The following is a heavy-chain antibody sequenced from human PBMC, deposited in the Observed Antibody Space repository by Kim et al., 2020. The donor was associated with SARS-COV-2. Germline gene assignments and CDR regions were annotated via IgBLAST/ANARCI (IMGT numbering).Heavy chain of an antibody. CDR3: AKDMVFRGVNPKWFDP. J-gene: IGHJ5*01. Sequence: GGSLRLSCAASGFTFDNYDMHWVRQIPGKGLEWVCLISGDGANTFCADSVKGRFTISRDNRKNSLYLQMNSLRTEDTALYFCAKDMVFRGVNPKWFDPRGQGTPVTVSS. CDR2: ISGDGANT. V-gene: IGHV3-43*02. D-gene: IGHD3-10*01. CDR1: GFTFDNYD.